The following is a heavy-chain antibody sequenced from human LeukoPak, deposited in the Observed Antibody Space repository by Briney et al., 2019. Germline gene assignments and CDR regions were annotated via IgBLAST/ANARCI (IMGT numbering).Heavy chain of an antibody. J-gene: IGHJ3*02. Sequence: QSGGSLRLSCAASGFTFSSYSMNRVRQAPGKGLEWVSYISSSSSTIYYADSVKGRFTISRDNAKNSLYLQMNSLRAEDTAVYYCARDAPNAFDIWGQGTMVTVSS. CDR3: ARDAPNAFDI. CDR2: ISSSSSTI. V-gene: IGHV3-48*04. CDR1: GFTFSSYS.